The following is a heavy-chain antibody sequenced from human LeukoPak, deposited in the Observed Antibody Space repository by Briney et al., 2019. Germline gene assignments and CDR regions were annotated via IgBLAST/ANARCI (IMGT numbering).Heavy chain of an antibody. V-gene: IGHV4-30-4*01. CDR2: IYNSGST. D-gene: IGHD3-3*01. CDR3: ARDYSVTIFGVVTSGAFDI. CDR1: GGSITSGDYY. Sequence: KASETLSLTCTVSGGSITSGDYYWSWLRQPPGKGLEWVEYIYNSGSTYYSPSLKSRVSISVDTSKNQFSLKLTSVTAADTAVYYCARDYSVTIFGVVTSGAFDIWGQGTMVTVSS. J-gene: IGHJ3*02.